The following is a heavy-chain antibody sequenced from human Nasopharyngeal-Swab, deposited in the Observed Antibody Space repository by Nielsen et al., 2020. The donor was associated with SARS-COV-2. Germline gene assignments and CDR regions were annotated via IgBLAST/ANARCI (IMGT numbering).Heavy chain of an antibody. J-gene: IGHJ6*03. V-gene: IGHV5-51*01. Sequence: GESPKISCKGSGYSFTSYWIGWVRQMPGKGLEWMGIIYPGDSDTRYSPSFQGQVTISADKSISTAYLQWSSLKASDTAMYYCARRGIAARLDYYYYMDVWGKGTTVTVSS. CDR3: ARRGIAARLDYYYYMDV. D-gene: IGHD6-6*01. CDR2: IYPGDSDT. CDR1: GYSFTSYW.